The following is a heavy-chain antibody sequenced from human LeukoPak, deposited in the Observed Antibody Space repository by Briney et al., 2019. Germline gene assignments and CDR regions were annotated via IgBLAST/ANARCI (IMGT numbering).Heavy chain of an antibody. CDR2: IYPGDSDT. D-gene: IGHD3-22*01. V-gene: IGHV5-51*01. CDR3: AVSISGYYSGFDY. CDR1: GYSFANYW. J-gene: IGHJ4*02. Sequence: GESLKISCEGSGYSFANYWIGWVRQMPGKGLEWMGIIYPGDSDTRYSPSFQGQVSTSVDKSISTAYLQWSSLEASDTAMCYCAVSISGYYSGFDYWGQGTLVTVSS.